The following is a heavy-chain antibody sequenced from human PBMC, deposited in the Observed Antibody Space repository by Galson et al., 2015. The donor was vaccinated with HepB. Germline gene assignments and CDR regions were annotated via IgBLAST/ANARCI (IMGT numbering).Heavy chain of an antibody. V-gene: IGHV3-33*01. D-gene: IGHD6-19*01. CDR3: AREGYSSGWVGYFDY. J-gene: IGHJ4*02. CDR2: IWYDGSNK. CDR1: GFTFSSYG. Sequence: SLRLSCAASGFTFSSYGMHWVRQAPGKGLEWVAVIWYDGSNKYYADSVKGRFTISRDNSKNTLYLQMNSLRAEDTAVYYCAREGYSSGWVGYFDYWGQGTLVTVSS.